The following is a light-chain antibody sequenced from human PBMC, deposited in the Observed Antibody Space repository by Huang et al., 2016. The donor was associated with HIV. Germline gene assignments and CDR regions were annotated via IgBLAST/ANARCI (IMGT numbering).Light chain of an antibody. CDR1: QSVLYSSNNRNY. Sequence: DIVMTQSPDSLSVSLGERATINCKSSQSVLYSSNNRNYLAWYQQKPGQPPNLLMYWASIRESGVPDRFSGGGSGTDFTLTISSLQAEDVAVYYCQQYYSTPPTFGGGTKVEIK. CDR2: WAS. J-gene: IGKJ4*01. V-gene: IGKV4-1*01. CDR3: QQYYSTPPT.